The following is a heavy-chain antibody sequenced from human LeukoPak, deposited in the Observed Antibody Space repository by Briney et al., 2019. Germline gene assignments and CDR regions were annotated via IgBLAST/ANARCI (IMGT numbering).Heavy chain of an antibody. Sequence: GGSLRLSCAASGFTFSGSAMHWVRQASGKGLEWVGRIRSKANSYATAYAASVKGRFTISRDDSKNTAYLQTNSLKTEDTAVYYCTRQMDSYGPPFDYWGQGTLVTVSS. CDR2: IRSKANSYAT. D-gene: IGHD5-18*01. CDR1: GFTFSGSA. J-gene: IGHJ4*02. V-gene: IGHV3-73*01. CDR3: TRQMDSYGPPFDY.